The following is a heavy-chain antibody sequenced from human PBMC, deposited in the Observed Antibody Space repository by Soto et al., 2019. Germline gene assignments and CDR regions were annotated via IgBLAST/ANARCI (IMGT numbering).Heavy chain of an antibody. CDR2: ISSNGGST. D-gene: IGHD1-26*01. CDR3: ASLVGATGAFDI. J-gene: IGHJ3*02. CDR1: GFTFSSYA. V-gene: IGHV3-64*01. Sequence: PGGSLRLSCAASGFTFSSYAMHWVRQAPGKGLEYVSAISSNGGSTYYANSVKGRFTISRDNSKNTLYLQMGSLRAEDMAVYYCASLVGATGAFDIWGQGTMVTVSS.